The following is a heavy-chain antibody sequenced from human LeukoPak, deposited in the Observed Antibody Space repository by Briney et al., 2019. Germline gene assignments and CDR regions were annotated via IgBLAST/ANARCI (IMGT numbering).Heavy chain of an antibody. CDR3: ARYWGPYDNSGAYFDY. CDR2: IHYTGST. V-gene: IGHV4-39*01. CDR1: GDSISSSSYY. Sequence: PSQTLSLTCTVSGDSISSSSYYWVRLRQPPGKGLEWIATIHYTGSTYYNPSLKSRVTISVDPSKNQFSLKLSSVTAADTAMYYCARYWGPYDNSGAYFDYWGQGTLVTVSS. J-gene: IGHJ4*02. D-gene: IGHD3-22*01.